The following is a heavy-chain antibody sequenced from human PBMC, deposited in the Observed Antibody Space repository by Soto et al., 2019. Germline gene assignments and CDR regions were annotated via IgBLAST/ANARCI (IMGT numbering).Heavy chain of an antibody. CDR1: GYSVTSYW. CDR2: IYPGDSDT. J-gene: IGHJ6*02. CDR3: ARRGGSTVTAYYYYYGMDV. V-gene: IGHV5-51*01. Sequence: GASLKSSCEGSGYSVTSYWIGWVRQMPGKGLEWMGIIYPGDSDTRYSPSFQGQVTISADKSISTAYLQWSSLKASDTAMYYCARRGGSTVTAYYYYYGMDVWGQGTTVTVSS. D-gene: IGHD4-17*01.